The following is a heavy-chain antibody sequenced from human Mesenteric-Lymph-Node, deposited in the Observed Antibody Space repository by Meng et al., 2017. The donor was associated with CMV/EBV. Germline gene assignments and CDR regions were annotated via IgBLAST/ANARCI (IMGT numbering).Heavy chain of an antibody. CDR1: GFTFSDYY. J-gene: IGHJ6*02. CDR2: INWSGGST. V-gene: IGHV3-20*04. Sequence: GESLKISCAASGFTFSDYYMSWVRQAPGKGLEWVSGINWSGGSTTYADSVKGRFTISRDNAKNSLYLQMNSLRAEDTALYYCAREGTYYDFWSGSTQSRSGMDVWGQGTTVTVSS. CDR3: AREGTYYDFWSGSTQSRSGMDV. D-gene: IGHD3-3*01.